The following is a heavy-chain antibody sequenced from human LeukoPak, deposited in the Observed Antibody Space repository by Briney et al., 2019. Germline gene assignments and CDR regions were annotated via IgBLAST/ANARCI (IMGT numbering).Heavy chain of an antibody. V-gene: IGHV1-69*05. D-gene: IGHD1-7*01. Sequence: SVKVSCKASGGTFISYAISWVRQAPGQGLEWMGRIIPIFGTANYAQKFQGRGTITTDESTSTAYMELSSLRSEDTAVYYCARASTGTTGYFDYWGQGTLVTVSS. CDR3: ARASTGTTGYFDY. J-gene: IGHJ4*02. CDR2: IIPIFGTA. CDR1: GGTFISYA.